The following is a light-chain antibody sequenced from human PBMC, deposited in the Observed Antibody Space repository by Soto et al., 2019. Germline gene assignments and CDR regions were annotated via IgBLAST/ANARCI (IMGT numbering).Light chain of an antibody. CDR3: QQYNNWPIT. V-gene: IGKV3-15*01. J-gene: IGKJ5*01. CDR1: QSVSSN. CDR2: GAS. Sequence: EIVMTQSPATLSVSPGERATLSCRASQSVSSNLAWYQQKPGQAPRLLIYGASTRATGIPARFSGSGSGTEFTLTISNLQSEDFTVYYCQQYNNWPITFDQGTLLEIK.